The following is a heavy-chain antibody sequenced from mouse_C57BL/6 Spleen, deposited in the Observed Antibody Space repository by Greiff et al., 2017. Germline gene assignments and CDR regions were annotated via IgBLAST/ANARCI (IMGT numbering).Heavy chain of an antibody. D-gene: IGHD2-13*01. V-gene: IGHV1-74*01. CDR2: IHPSDGDT. Sequence: QVQLQQPGAELVKPGASVKVSCKASGYTFTSYWMTWVKQRPGQGLEWIGRIHPSDGDTNYNQKFKGKATLTVDNSSSTAYMQLSSLTSEGSAVYYCAIGDWLDYWGQGTTLTVS. CDR3: AIGDWLDY. J-gene: IGHJ2*01. CDR1: GYTFTSYW.